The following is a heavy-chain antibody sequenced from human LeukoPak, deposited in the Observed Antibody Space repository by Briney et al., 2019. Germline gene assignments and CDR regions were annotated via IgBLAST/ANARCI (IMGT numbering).Heavy chain of an antibody. Sequence: GGSLRLSCAASGFTFRSYSMNWVRQAPGKGLEWVSSISSSSSYIYYADSVKGRFTISRDNAKNSLYLQMNSLRAEDTAVYYCARTLEGGGFDYWGQGTLVTVSS. J-gene: IGHJ4*02. V-gene: IGHV3-21*01. D-gene: IGHD3-3*01. CDR1: GFTFRSYS. CDR3: ARTLEGGGFDY. CDR2: ISSSSSYI.